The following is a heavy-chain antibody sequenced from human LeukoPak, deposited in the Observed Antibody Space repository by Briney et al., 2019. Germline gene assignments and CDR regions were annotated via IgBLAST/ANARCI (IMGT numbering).Heavy chain of an antibody. V-gene: IGHV3-7*04. J-gene: IGHJ4*02. Sequence: GGSLRLSCSASGFTFNTYAMHWVRQAPGKGLEWVANIKQDGSEKYYVDSVKGRFTISRDNAKNSLYLQMNSLRAEDTAVYYCARASVLRFLEFDYWGQGTLVTVSS. CDR1: GFTFNTYA. D-gene: IGHD3-3*01. CDR3: ARASVLRFLEFDY. CDR2: IKQDGSEK.